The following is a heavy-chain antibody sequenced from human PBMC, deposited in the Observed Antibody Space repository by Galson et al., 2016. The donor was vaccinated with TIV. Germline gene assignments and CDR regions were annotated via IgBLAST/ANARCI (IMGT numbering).Heavy chain of an antibody. CDR3: ARVATFGDAFDL. CDR1: GFTFSSYE. D-gene: IGHD3-16*01. Sequence: SLRLSCAGSGFTFSSYEVNWVRQAPGKGLEWISYISPSGTIYYADSVKGRFTISRDNAKNSLFLQMNSLRAEDTAVYFCARVATFGDAFDLWGQGTVVTVS. J-gene: IGHJ3*01. CDR2: ISPSGTI. V-gene: IGHV3-48*03.